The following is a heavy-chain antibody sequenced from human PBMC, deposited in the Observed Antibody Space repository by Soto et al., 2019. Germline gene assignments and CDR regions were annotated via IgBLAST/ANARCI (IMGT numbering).Heavy chain of an antibody. CDR3: ARLDCSGGSCYLEDDAFDI. CDR1: GGSISSYY. Sequence: QVQLQESGPGLVKPSETLSLTCTVSGGSISSYYWSWIRQPPGKGLEWIGYIYYSGSTNYNPSLKSRVTISVDTSKNQFSLKLSSVTAADTAVYYCARLDCSGGSCYLEDDAFDIWGQGTMVTVSS. V-gene: IGHV4-59*01. D-gene: IGHD2-15*01. J-gene: IGHJ3*02. CDR2: IYYSGST.